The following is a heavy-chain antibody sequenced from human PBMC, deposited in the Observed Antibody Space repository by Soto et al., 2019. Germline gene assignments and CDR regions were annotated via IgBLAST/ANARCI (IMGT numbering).Heavy chain of an antibody. CDR3: ARDPNIVLVPAAIYYYYGMDV. CDR1: GFTFSSYS. Sequence: GGSLRLSCAASGFTFSSYSMNWVRQAPGKGLEWVSSISSSSSYIYYADSVKGRFTISRDNAKNSLYLQMNSLRAEDTAVYYCARDPNIVLVPAAIYYYYGMDVWGQGTTVTVSS. V-gene: IGHV3-21*01. CDR2: ISSSSSYI. J-gene: IGHJ6*02. D-gene: IGHD2-2*01.